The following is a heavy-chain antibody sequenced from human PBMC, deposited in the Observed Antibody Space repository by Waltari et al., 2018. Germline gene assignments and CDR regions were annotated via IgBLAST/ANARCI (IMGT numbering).Heavy chain of an antibody. D-gene: IGHD4-4*01. J-gene: IGHJ4*02. V-gene: IGHV1-69*05. CDR3: ASGGYGTVTNDY. Sequence: QVQLVQSGAEVKKPGSSVKVSCKASGGTFSSYAISWVRQAPGQWLGWRGGIIPIFGTANYAQKFQGRVTITTDESTSTAYMELSSLRSEDTAVYYCASGGYGTVTNDYWGQGTLVTVSS. CDR2: IIPIFGTA. CDR1: GGTFSSYA.